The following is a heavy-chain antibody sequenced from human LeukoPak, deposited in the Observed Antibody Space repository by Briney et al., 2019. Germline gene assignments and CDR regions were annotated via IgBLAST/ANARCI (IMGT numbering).Heavy chain of an antibody. CDR3: AREVAVAAGAVNDAFDI. D-gene: IGHD6-19*01. J-gene: IGHJ3*02. Sequence: SETLSLTCTVSVGSISSYYWSWIRQPPGKGLEWIWYFYYSWSTNYNPSLKSRVTISVDTSKNQFSLKLSSVTAADTAVYYCAREVAVAAGAVNDAFDIWGQGTMVTVSS. V-gene: IGHV4-59*01. CDR1: VGSISSYY. CDR2: FYYSWST.